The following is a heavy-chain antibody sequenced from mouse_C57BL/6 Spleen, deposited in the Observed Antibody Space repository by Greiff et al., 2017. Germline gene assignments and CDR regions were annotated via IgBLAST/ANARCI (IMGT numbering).Heavy chain of an antibody. CDR3: ARWGSYAMDY. Sequence: VQLQQSGPELVKPGASVKISCKASGYTFTDYYMNWVKQSPGKSLEWIGDINPNNGGTSYNQKFKGKATLTVDKSSSTAYMELRSLTSEDSGVYYCARWGSYAMDYWGQGTSVTVSS. CDR2: INPNNGGT. CDR1: GYTFTDYY. V-gene: IGHV1-26*01. J-gene: IGHJ4*01.